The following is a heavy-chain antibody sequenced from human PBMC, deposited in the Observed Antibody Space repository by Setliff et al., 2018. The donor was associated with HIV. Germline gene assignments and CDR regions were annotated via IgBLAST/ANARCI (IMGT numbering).Heavy chain of an antibody. CDR2: INHSGST. CDR3: ARGRDYTGSWFRPFYLDF. J-gene: IGHJ4*01. D-gene: IGHD3-3*01. V-gene: IGHV4-34*01. CDR1: GGSFSAYH. Sequence: SETLSLTCAVYGGSFSAYHWSWIRQTPGKGLEWLGEINHSGSTAYNLALESRVSMSIDTSKNQFSLKLTSATAADTAIYYCARGRDYTGSWFRPFYLDFWGHGNLVTVSS.